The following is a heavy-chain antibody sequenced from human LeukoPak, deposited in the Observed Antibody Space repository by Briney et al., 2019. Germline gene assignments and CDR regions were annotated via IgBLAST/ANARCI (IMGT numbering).Heavy chain of an antibody. V-gene: IGHV5-51*01. J-gene: IGHJ4*02. CDR1: GYSFTSYW. CDR2: IDPSESET. CDR3: ARQTAMGRSGDY. D-gene: IGHD5-18*01. Sequence: GESLKISCKASGYSFTSYWIGWVRQMPGKGLEWMGSIDPSESETRYTPSFQGQVTISVDKSLTTADLQWNNLKASDTAMYYCARQTAMGRSGDYWGQGTLVTVSS.